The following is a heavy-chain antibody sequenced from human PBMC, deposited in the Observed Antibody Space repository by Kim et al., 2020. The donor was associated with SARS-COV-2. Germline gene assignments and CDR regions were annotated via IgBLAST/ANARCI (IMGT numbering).Heavy chain of an antibody. J-gene: IGHJ4*02. CDR1: GGSISSSSYY. V-gene: IGHV4-39*01. D-gene: IGHD1-26*01. CDR2: IYYSGST. CDR3: ARRWDSRFRVFDY. Sequence: SETLSLTCTVSGGSISSSSYYWGWIRQPPGKGLEWIGSIYYSGSTYYNPSLKSRVTISVDTSKNQFSLKLSSVTAADTAVYYCARRWDSRFRVFDYWGQGTLVTVSS.